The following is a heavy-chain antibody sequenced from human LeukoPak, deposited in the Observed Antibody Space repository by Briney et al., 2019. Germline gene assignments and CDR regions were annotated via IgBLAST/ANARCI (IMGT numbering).Heavy chain of an antibody. J-gene: IGHJ4*02. CDR2: ISYDGSNK. CDR3: AARPHIVVAGPFDY. D-gene: IGHD6-19*01. V-gene: IGHV3-30-3*01. CDR1: GFTFSNYA. Sequence: PGGSLRLSCAASGFTFSNYAMHWVRQAPGKGLEWVAVISYDGSNKYYADSVKGRFTISRDNSKNTLYLQMNSLRAEDTAIYYCAARPHIVVAGPFDYWGQGTQVTVSS.